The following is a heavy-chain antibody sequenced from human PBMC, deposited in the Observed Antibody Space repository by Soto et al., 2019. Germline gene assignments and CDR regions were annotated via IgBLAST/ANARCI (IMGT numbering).Heavy chain of an antibody. V-gene: IGHV3-23*01. CDR3: AKSRGSGRYFNPSYAFDF. D-gene: IGHD3-10*01. Sequence: GESLRISCAASGFTFSSYAMSWVRQAPGEGLEWVSSISGSGGGTYYADSVKGRFTISRDNSKNSLSLQMNSLRAEDTAVYDCAKSRGSGRYFNPSYAFDFWGQGTMVTVSS. CDR1: GFTFSSYA. CDR2: ISGSGGGT. J-gene: IGHJ3*01.